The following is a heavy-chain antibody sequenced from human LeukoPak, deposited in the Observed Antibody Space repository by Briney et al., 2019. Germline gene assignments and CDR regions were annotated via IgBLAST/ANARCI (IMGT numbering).Heavy chain of an antibody. V-gene: IGHV3-48*04. CDR1: GFTFSSYS. Sequence: GGSLRLSCAASGFTFSSYSMNWVRQAPGKGLEWVSYISSSSSTIYYADSVKGRFTISRDNAKNSLYLQMNSLRAEDTAVYYCARDAYGSGSPSGDYWGQGTLVTVSS. CDR3: ARDAYGSGSPSGDY. D-gene: IGHD3-10*01. CDR2: ISSSSSTI. J-gene: IGHJ4*02.